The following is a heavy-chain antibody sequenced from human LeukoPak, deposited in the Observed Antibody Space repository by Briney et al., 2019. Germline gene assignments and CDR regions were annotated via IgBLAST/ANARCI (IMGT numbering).Heavy chain of an antibody. CDR1: GYTFTGYN. CDR3: ARDGHFDC. J-gene: IGHJ4*02. CDR2: INPNSGGT. Sequence: ASVKASCKASGYTFTGYNMQWLRQAPGQGLEWMGWINPNSGGTNYAQKFQGRVTMTRDTSISTAYMELSRLRSDDTAVYYCARDGHFDCWGQGTLVTVSS. V-gene: IGHV1-2*02.